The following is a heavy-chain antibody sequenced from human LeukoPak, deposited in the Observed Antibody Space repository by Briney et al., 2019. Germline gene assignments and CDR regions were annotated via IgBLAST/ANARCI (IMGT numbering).Heavy chain of an antibody. J-gene: IGHJ4*02. CDR1: GGSISSYY. CDR3: ARTIAAAGLYYFDY. CDR2: IYYSGST. Sequence: SETLSLTCTVSGGSISSYYWSWIRQPPGKGLEWIGYIYYSGSTNYNPSLKSRVTISVDTSKNQFSLKLSSVTAADTAVYYCARTIAAAGLYYFDYWSQGTLVTVSS. D-gene: IGHD6-13*01. V-gene: IGHV4-59*01.